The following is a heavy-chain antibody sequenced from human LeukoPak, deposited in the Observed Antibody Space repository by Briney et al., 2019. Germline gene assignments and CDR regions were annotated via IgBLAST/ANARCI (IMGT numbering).Heavy chain of an antibody. CDR1: GYTFTSYD. CDR2: MNPNSGNT. D-gene: IGHD6-13*01. V-gene: IGHV1-8*01. Sequence: GASVKVSCKASGYTFTSYDINWVRQATGQGLEWMGWMNPNSGNTGYAQKFQGRVTMTRNTSISTAYMELSSLRSEDTAVYYCARREQQLISWGNYYYYMDVWGKGTTVTVSS. CDR3: ARREQQLISWGNYYYYMDV. J-gene: IGHJ6*03.